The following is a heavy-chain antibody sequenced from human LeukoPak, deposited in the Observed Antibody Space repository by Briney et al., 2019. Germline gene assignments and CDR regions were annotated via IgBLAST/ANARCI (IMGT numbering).Heavy chain of an antibody. V-gene: IGHV4-39*07. CDR3: ARDSMIPY. CDR1: GGSISSSSYY. CDR2: IYYSGST. D-gene: IGHD2/OR15-2a*01. Sequence: SETLSLTCTVSGGSISSSSYYWGWIRQPPGKGLEWIGSIYYSGSTYYNPSLKSRVTISVDTSKNQFSLKLSSVTAADTAVYYCARDSMIPYWGQGTMVTVSS. J-gene: IGHJ3*01.